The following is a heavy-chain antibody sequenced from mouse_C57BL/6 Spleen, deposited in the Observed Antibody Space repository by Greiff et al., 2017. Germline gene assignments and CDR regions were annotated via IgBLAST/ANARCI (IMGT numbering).Heavy chain of an antibody. D-gene: IGHD1-1*01. Sequence: QVQLQQSGPELVKPGASVKISCKASGYAFSSSWMNWVKQRPGKGLEWIGRIYPGDGDTNYNGKFKGKATLTADKSSSTAYMQRSSLTSEDSAVYCCARSGSRGAWFAYWGQGTLVTVSA. CDR2: IYPGDGDT. J-gene: IGHJ3*01. CDR1: GYAFSSSW. CDR3: ARSGSRGAWFAY. V-gene: IGHV1-82*01.